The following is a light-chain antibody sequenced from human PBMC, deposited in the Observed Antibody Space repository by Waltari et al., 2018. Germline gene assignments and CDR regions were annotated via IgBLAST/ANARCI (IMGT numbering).Light chain of an antibody. CDR2: KAS. CDR1: QSISNW. CDR3: QQYDNYWT. Sequence: QMTQSPSTLSASVGDRVIITCRASQSISNWLAWYQQKPGKAPKLLIYKASNLESGVPSRFSGSGSGTEFTLTISSLQPDDFATYYCQQYDNYWTFGQGP. J-gene: IGKJ1*01. V-gene: IGKV1-5*03.